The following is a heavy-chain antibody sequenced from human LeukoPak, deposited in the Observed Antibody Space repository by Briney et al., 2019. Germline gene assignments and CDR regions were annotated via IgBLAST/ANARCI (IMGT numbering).Heavy chain of an antibody. CDR3: AKGGLGCSSTSCFDY. V-gene: IGHV3-23*01. CDR1: GFTFSSYA. D-gene: IGHD2-2*01. CDR2: ISGSGGST. J-gene: IGHJ4*02. Sequence: GGSLRLSCAASGFTFSSYAMSWVRQAPGKGLEWGSAISGSGGSTYYADSVKGRFTISRDNSKNTLYLQMNSLRAEDTAVYYCAKGGLGCSSTSCFDYWGQGTLVTVSS.